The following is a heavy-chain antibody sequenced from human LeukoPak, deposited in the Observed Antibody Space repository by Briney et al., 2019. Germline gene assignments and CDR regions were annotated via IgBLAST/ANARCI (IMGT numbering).Heavy chain of an antibody. CDR1: GGSISGYY. CDR2: IYTSGST. CDR3: ARYIPARPGFDY. Sequence: HSETLSLTCTVSGGSISGYYWSWIRQPAGKGLEWIGRIYTSGSTNYNPSLKSRVTMSVDTSKNQFSLKLSSVTVADTAVYYCARYIPARPGFDYWGQGTLVTVSS. V-gene: IGHV4-4*07. D-gene: IGHD6-6*01. J-gene: IGHJ4*02.